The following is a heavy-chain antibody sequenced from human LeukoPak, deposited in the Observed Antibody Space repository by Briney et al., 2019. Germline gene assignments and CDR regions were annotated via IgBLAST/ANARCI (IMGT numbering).Heavy chain of an antibody. CDR2: INPNSGGT. CDR3: ARGGLIRQLAKYNWFDP. V-gene: IGHV1-2*04. CDR1: GYTFTGYY. Sequence: ASVKVSCKASGYTFTGYYMHWVRQAPGQGLEWMGWINPNSGGTNYAQKFQGWVTMTRDTSISTAYMELSRLRSDDTAVYYCARGGLIRQLAKYNWFDPWGQGTLVTVSS. J-gene: IGHJ5*02. D-gene: IGHD6-13*01.